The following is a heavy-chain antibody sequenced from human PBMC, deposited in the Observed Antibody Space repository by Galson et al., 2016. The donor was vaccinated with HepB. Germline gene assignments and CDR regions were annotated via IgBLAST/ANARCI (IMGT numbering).Heavy chain of an antibody. D-gene: IGHD6-25*01. V-gene: IGHV5-51*03. CDR3: AWAGSSGSCNFFGP. CDR2: IYPDDGNA. J-gene: IGHJ5*02. Sequence: QSGAEVKKPGESLKISCKGYGYIFSIYWIAWVRQTPGKGPEWMGMIYPDDGNAKYSPSFQGRVSISADTSTRTAYLQWSSLRASDTAIYYCAWAGSSGSCNFFGPWGQGTLVTVSS. CDR1: GYIFSIYW.